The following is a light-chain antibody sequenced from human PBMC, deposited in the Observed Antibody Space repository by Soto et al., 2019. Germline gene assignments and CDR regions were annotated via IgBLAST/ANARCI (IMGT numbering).Light chain of an antibody. CDR3: QYGGLWPPGAT. J-gene: IGKJ4*01. CDR2: DAS. V-gene: IGKV3-11*01. Sequence: EIVLTQSPVTLSLSPVERATLSCRASQSINNYLAWYQQKPGQPPRLLIYDASNRATAIPVRFSGGGSGTACTHTISGLEAEDSAVYFCQYGGLWPPGATFGGGTKVEIK. CDR1: QSINNY.